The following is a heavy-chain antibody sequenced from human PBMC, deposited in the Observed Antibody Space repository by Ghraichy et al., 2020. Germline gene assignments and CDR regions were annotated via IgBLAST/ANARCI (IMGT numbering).Heavy chain of an antibody. CDR3: ARWESSYTL. CDR2: ISPNSDTT. D-gene: IGHD2-2*02. V-gene: IGHV3-23*01. Sequence: GGSLRLSCAASGFTFSNYAMNWVRQAPEKGLEWVSAISPNSDTTLYADSVKGRFTISRDNSKSTLYLQMNSLRPEDTALYYCARWESSYTLWGQGTLVTVSS. CDR1: GFTFSNYA. J-gene: IGHJ4*02.